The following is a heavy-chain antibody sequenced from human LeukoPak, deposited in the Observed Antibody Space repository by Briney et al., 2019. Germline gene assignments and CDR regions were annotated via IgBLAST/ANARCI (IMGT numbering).Heavy chain of an antibody. CDR3: ARVPTDFWSGYYYYYGMDV. CDR1: GYTFPGYY. CDR2: INPNSGGT. J-gene: IGHJ6*02. D-gene: IGHD3-3*01. V-gene: IGHV1-2*06. Sequence: ASVKVSCKASGYTFPGYYMHWVRPAPGQGLEWMGRINPNSGGTNYAQKFQGRVTMTRDTSISTAYMELSRLRSDDTAVYYCARVPTDFWSGYYYYYGMDVWGQGTTVTVSS.